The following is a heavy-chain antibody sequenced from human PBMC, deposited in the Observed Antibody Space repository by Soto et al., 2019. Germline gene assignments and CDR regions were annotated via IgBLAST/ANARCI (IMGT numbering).Heavy chain of an antibody. Sequence: EVQLVESGGGLVQPGGSLRLSCAAYGFTFSSYWMSWVRQAPGKGLEWVANIKQDGSEKYYVDSVKGRFTISRDNAKNSLYLQMNSLRAEDTAVYYCAGAPRYYYMDVWGKGTTVTVSS. V-gene: IGHV3-7*01. CDR2: IKQDGSEK. CDR1: GFTFSSYW. CDR3: AGAPRYYYMDV. J-gene: IGHJ6*03.